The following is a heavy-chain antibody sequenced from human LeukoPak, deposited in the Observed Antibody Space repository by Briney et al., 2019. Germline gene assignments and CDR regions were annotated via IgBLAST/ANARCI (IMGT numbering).Heavy chain of an antibody. CDR3: ARDYGRGSHQVGYFDY. CDR2: ISYDGSDK. V-gene: IGHV3-30*04. D-gene: IGHD1-26*01. J-gene: IGHJ4*02. CDR1: GFTFSSYA. Sequence: GGSLRLSCAASGFTFSSYAMHWVRQAPGKGLEWVAVISYDGSDKYYADSVKGRFTISRDNSKNTLYLQMNSLRAEDTAVYYCARDYGRGSHQVGYFDYWGQGTLVTVSS.